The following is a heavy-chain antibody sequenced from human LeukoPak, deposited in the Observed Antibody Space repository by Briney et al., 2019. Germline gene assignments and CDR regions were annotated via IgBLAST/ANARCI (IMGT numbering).Heavy chain of an antibody. J-gene: IGHJ4*02. CDR1: GFTFNNYG. V-gene: IGHV3-53*01. CDR2: IYSDNT. D-gene: IGHD4/OR15-4a*01. Sequence: GGSLRLSCAVSGFTFNNYGMSWVRQAPGKGLEWVSFIYSDNTHYSDSVKGRFTISRDNSKNTLYLQMNSLRAEDTAVYYCARRAGAYSHPYDYWGQGTLVTVSS. CDR3: ARRAGAYSHPYDY.